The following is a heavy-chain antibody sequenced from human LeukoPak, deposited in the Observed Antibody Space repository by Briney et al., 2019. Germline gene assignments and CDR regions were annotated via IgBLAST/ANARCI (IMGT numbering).Heavy chain of an antibody. CDR1: GFTFSSYN. V-gene: IGHV3-21*01. CDR2: ISSSSSYI. D-gene: IGHD3-16*01. Sequence: KAGGSLRLSCAASGFTFSSYNMNWVRQAPGKGLEWVSSISSSSSYIYYADSVKGRFTISRDNAKNSLYLQMNSLRAEDTAVYYCARDSSWGVNRGAFDIWGQGTMVTVSS. J-gene: IGHJ3*02. CDR3: ARDSSWGVNRGAFDI.